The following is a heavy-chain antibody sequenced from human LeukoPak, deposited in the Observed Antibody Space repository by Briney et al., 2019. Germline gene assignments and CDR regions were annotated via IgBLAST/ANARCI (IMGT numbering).Heavy chain of an antibody. CDR3: ARDRRQADY. J-gene: IGHJ4*02. CDR1: GFTFDDYA. Sequence: PGGSLRLSCAASGFTFDDYAMHWVRQAPGKGLEWVSGISWNSGSIGYADSVKGRFTISRDNAKNSLYLQMNSLRAEDTAVYYCARDRRQADYWGQGTLVTVSS. V-gene: IGHV3-9*01. CDR2: ISWNSGSI.